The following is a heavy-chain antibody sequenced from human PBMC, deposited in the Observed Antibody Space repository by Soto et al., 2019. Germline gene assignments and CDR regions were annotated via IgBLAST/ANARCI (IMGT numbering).Heavy chain of an antibody. CDR3: ARDLDSGSYTAYYYYYGMDV. D-gene: IGHD1-26*01. J-gene: IGHJ6*02. CDR2: INAGNGNT. CDR1: GYTFTSYA. Sequence: ASVKVSCKASGYTFTSYAMHWVRQAPGQRLEWMGWINAGNGNTKYSQKFQGRVTITRDTSASTAYMELSSLRSEDTAVYYCARDLDSGSYTAYYYYYGMDVWGQGTTVTVSS. V-gene: IGHV1-3*01.